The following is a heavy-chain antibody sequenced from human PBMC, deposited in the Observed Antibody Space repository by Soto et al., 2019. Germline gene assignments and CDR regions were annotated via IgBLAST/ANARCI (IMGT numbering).Heavy chain of an antibody. V-gene: IGHV4-39*01. Sequence: SETLSLTCTVSGGSISSSSYYWGWIRQPPGKGLEWIGSIYYSGSTYYNPSLKSRVTISVGTSKNQFSLKLSSVTAADTAVYYCARSYYYGMDVWGQGTTVTVSS. CDR1: GGSISSSSYY. CDR3: ARSYYYGMDV. J-gene: IGHJ6*02. CDR2: IYYSGST.